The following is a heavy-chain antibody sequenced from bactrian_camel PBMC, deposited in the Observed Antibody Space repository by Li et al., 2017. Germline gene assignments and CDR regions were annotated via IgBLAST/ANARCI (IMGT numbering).Heavy chain of an antibody. CDR2: IDSDGSV. CDR1: GRVATRGC. J-gene: IGHJ6*01. CDR3: AADVGAKYCSRGSFRPNT. V-gene: IGHV3S53*01. Sequence: HVQLVESGGGLVQPGGSLSLSCAASGRVATRGCTAWFRQAPGKEREGVATIDSDGSVSYADSVKGRFTISKDNAKSTLYLQMNSLKPDDTAMYYCAADVGAKYCSRGSFRPNTWGQGTQ. D-gene: IGHD1*01.